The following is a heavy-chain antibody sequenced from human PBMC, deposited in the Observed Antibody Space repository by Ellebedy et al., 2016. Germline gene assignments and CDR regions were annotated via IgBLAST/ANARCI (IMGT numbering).Heavy chain of an antibody. J-gene: IGHJ4*02. Sequence: SETLSLTCTVSGDSITNNYYYWGWVRQPPGKGLEWIGSIHHDGRTYYNPSLKSRVTFPVDASKNQYSLRLRSVTAADTAVYYCATSLAYLAEGLYWGQGILVTVSS. V-gene: IGHV4-39*01. CDR1: GDSITNNYYY. CDR2: IHHDGRT. CDR3: ATSLAYLAEGLY. D-gene: IGHD3-3*02.